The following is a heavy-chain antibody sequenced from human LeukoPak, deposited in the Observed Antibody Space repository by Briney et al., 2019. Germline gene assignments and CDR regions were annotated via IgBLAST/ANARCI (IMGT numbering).Heavy chain of an antibody. V-gene: IGHV3-48*03. J-gene: IGHJ4*02. CDR3: ARIPHPDYADAQ. CDR1: KFTFNNYA. Sequence: GGSLRLSCLASKFTFNNYAMTWVRQAPGKGLEWVSYISSSGGTMDYADSVKGRFTVSRDNGKKLVHLQLNSLRAEDTAVYFCARIPHPDYADAQWGQGTLVIVSS. CDR2: ISSSGGTM. D-gene: IGHD4-17*01.